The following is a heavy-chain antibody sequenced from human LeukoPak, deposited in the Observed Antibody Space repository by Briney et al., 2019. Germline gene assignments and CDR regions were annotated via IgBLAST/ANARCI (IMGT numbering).Heavy chain of an antibody. Sequence: PGGSLRLSCAASGFTFSSYGMHWVRQAPGKGLEWVSYISSSGMTIYYADPVKGRFTISRDNAKNSLHLQMNSLRAEDTAVYYCASQLTNSGYFDYWGQGTLVTFSS. CDR2: ISSSGMTI. D-gene: IGHD2-8*01. CDR3: ASQLTNSGYFDY. J-gene: IGHJ4*02. V-gene: IGHV3-48*04. CDR1: GFTFSSYG.